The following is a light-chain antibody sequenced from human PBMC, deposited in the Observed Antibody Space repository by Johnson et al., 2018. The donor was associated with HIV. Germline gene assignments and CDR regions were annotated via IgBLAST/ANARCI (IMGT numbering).Light chain of an antibody. CDR3: ETWDSSISGV. J-gene: IGLJ1*01. Sequence: QSVLTQPPSVSAAPGQKVTISCSGSSSNIGNNYVSWYQQLPGTAPKLLIYENNKRPSGIPDRFSGSKSGTSATLGITGLQTGDEADYYCETWDSSISGVFGTGTKVTVL. CDR1: SSNIGNNY. V-gene: IGLV1-51*02. CDR2: ENN.